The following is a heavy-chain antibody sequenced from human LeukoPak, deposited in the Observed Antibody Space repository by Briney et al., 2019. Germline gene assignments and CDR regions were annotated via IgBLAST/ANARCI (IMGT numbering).Heavy chain of an antibody. V-gene: IGHV3-30-3*01. CDR3: AKDPAQSGPYYDFWSGYYDSDY. J-gene: IGHJ4*02. CDR1: GFTFSSYA. Sequence: GRSLRLSCAASGFTFSSYAMHWVRQAPGKGLEWVAVISYDGSNKYYADSVKGRFTISRDNSKNTLYLQMNSLRAEDTAVYYCAKDPAQSGPYYDFWSGYYDSDYWGQGTLVTVSS. CDR2: ISYDGSNK. D-gene: IGHD3-3*01.